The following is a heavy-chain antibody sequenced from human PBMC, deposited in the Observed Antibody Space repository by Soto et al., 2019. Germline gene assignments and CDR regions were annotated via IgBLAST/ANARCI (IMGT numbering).Heavy chain of an antibody. D-gene: IGHD2-15*01. CDR2: INAGNGNT. Sequence: GASVKVSCKASGYTFTSYAMHWVRQAPGQRLEWMGWINAGNGNTKYSQKFQGRVTTTRDTSASTAYMELSSLRSEDTAVYYCARSLTGRRDPGGPYCSGGSCYGHAFDIWGQGTMVTVSS. J-gene: IGHJ3*02. CDR1: GYTFTSYA. CDR3: ARSLTGRRDPGGPYCSGGSCYGHAFDI. V-gene: IGHV1-3*01.